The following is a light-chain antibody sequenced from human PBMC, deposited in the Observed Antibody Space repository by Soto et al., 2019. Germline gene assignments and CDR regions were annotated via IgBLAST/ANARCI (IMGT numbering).Light chain of an antibody. CDR3: QQYTGPPTT. CDR1: QSVDIN. CDR2: GAS. Sequence: TQSPSTLAASVGGRVTITCRASQSVDINLAWYQQRAGQAPRLLIYGASTRAAGIPDRFSGSGSGTDFTLTITSLEPEDSAVYFCQQYTGPPTTFGQGTRLEIK. V-gene: IGKV3D-15*01. J-gene: IGKJ5*01.